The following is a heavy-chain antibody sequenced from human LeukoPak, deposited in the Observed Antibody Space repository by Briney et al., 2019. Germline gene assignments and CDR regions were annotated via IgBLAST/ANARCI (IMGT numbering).Heavy chain of an antibody. J-gene: IGHJ3*02. CDR1: GSTFSNYD. CDR2: IGTAGDT. CDR3: ARGLWFGDISRAAFDI. D-gene: IGHD3-10*01. Sequence: PGGSLRLSCAASGSTFSNYDMHWVRQPTGKGLEWVSGIGTAGDTYYADSVKGRFTISRENAKNSFYLQVNSLRAGDTAVYYCARGLWFGDISRAAFDIWGQGTMVVVSS. V-gene: IGHV3-13*01.